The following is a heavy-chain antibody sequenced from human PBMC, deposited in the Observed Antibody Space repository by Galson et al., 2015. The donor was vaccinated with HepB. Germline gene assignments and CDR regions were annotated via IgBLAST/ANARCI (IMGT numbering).Heavy chain of an antibody. Sequence: SVKVSCKASGGTSSNAAFSWVRQAPGQGLEWMGGIIPKYGFPNYAQKFQGRVTISADKSTNTVYMEMSSLRFDDTAVYYCAIVPSRQYSSTWDPFDHSMTDVWGQGTTVTVSS. D-gene: IGHD6-13*01. CDR3: AIVPSRQYSSTWDPFDHSMTDV. CDR2: IIPKYGFP. J-gene: IGHJ6*02. V-gene: IGHV1-69*10. CDR1: GGTSSNAA.